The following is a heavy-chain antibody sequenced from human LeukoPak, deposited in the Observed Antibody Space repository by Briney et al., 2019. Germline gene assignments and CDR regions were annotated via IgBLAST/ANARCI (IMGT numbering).Heavy chain of an antibody. CDR3: ARGGGLDV. CDR2: INHNGNVN. D-gene: IGHD3-16*01. CDR1: GFSFISVW. J-gene: IGHJ6*02. Sequence: GGSLRLSCVGSGFSFISVWLNWARQAPGKGLEWVASINHNGNVNYYVDSVKGRFTISRDNAKNSLYLQMSNLRAEDTAVYFCARGGGLDVWGQGATVTVSS. V-gene: IGHV3-7*03.